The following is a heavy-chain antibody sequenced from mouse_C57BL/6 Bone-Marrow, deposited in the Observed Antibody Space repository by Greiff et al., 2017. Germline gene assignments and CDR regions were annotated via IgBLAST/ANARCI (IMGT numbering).Heavy chain of an antibody. Sequence: VQLQQPGAELVKPGASVKVSCKASGYTFTSYWMNWVKQRPGQGLEWIGRIYPTDSATNYNHKFKGKARVTVDTSSITAYMQLSSLTSVDSAVFYCATLWLLDYWGQGTMLTVSA. J-gene: IGHJ3*01. CDR3: ATLWLLDY. D-gene: IGHD6-1*01. V-gene: IGHV1-74*01. CDR2: IYPTDSAT. CDR1: GYTFTSYW.